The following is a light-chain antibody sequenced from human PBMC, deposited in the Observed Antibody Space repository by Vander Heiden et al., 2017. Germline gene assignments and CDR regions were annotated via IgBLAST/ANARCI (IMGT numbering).Light chain of an antibody. CDR1: QSVSSF. CDR3: QQRSLWPLT. CDR2: DAS. V-gene: IGKV3-11*01. Sequence: EIVLTQSPVTLSLSPGERATLSCRASQSVSSFLAWYQQRPGQAPRLLIYDASNRATGIPARFSGSGSGTDFTLTISSVEPEDSAVYYCQQRSLWPLTFGQGTRLEIK. J-gene: IGKJ5*01.